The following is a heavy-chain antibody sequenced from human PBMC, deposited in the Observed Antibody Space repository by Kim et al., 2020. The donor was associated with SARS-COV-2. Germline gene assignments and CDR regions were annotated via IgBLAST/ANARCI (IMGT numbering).Heavy chain of an antibody. CDR1: GGSISSGGYY. CDR2: IYYSGST. V-gene: IGHV4-31*03. CDR3: ARGVEDTAMPQDY. J-gene: IGHJ4*02. Sequence: SETLSLTCTVSGGSISSGGYYWSWIRQHPGKGLEWIGYIYYSGSTYYNPSLKSRVTISVDTSKNQFSLKLSSVTAADTAVYYCARGVEDTAMPQDYWGQGTLVTVSS. D-gene: IGHD5-18*01.